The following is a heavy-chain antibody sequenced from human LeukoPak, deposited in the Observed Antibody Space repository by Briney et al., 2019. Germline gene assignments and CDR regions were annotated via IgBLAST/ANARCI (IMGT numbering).Heavy chain of an antibody. CDR1: GFTFSNYA. CDR2: ISDSGDKT. J-gene: IGHJ4*02. V-gene: IGHV3-23*01. Sequence: GGSLRLSCAASGFTFSNYAMSWVRQAPGKGLECVSAISDSGDKTDYADSVRGRFTIYRDSSKDTLYLQMNSLGAADTAVYYCARGLYCVYWGQGTLVTVSS. CDR3: ARGLYCVY. D-gene: IGHD2-8*02.